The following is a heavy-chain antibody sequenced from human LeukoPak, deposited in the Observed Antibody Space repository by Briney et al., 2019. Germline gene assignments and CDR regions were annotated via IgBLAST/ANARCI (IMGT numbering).Heavy chain of an antibody. CDR2: LFSYGVSI. J-gene: IGHJ5*02. CDR1: GFKLDEFV. Sequence: GGSLRHSRAASGFKLDEFVLSWVRPVPGEGLGLVADLFSYGVSIRYVDSVKGRFPISRDNTKNSLFLQMDSLRAEDPRLYLCVSDPLCDSTTRCSFEDWFDPWGEGTLVTVSS. D-gene: IGHD2/OR15-2a*01. CDR3: VSDPLCDSTTRCSFEDWFDP. V-gene: IGHV3-20*04.